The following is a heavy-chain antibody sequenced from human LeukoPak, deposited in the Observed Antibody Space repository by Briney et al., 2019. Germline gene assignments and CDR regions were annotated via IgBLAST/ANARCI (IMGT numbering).Heavy chain of an antibody. CDR3: AKVPWGYYGDPYFDY. CDR1: GFTFSSYA. V-gene: IGHV3-30*04. J-gene: IGHJ4*02. Sequence: GGSLRLSCAASGFTFSSYAMHWVRQAPGKGLEGVAVISYDGSNKYYADSVKGRFTISRDNSKNTLYLKMNSLRAEDTAVYYCAKVPWGYYGDPYFDYWGQGTLVTVSS. D-gene: IGHD4-17*01. CDR2: ISYDGSNK.